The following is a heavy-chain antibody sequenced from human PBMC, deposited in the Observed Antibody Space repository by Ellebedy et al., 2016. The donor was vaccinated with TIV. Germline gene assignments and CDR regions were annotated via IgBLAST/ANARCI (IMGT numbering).Heavy chain of an antibody. CDR3: ARDPPYYYDSSGHFDY. Sequence: GGSLRLSXAASGFTFSSYSMNWVRQAPGKGLEWVSSISSSSSYIYYADSVKGRFTISRDNAKNSLYLQMNSLRAEDTAVYYCARDPPYYYDSSGHFDYWGQGTLVTVSS. J-gene: IGHJ4*02. D-gene: IGHD3-22*01. CDR1: GFTFSSYS. CDR2: ISSSSSYI. V-gene: IGHV3-21*01.